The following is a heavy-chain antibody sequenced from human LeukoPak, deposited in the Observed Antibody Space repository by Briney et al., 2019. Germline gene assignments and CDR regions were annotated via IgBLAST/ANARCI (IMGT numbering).Heavy chain of an antibody. V-gene: IGHV1-2*02. J-gene: IGHJ3*02. CDR3: ARRKSAITGAFDI. CDR1: GYTFTGYY. Sequence: ASVKVSCKASGYTFTGYYIHWVRQAPGQGPEWMGWINPNTGDTDYPQKFQGRVTMTRDTSVNTAYMALSRLRPDHTAVYYCARRKSAITGAFDIWGQGRLVTVSS. D-gene: IGHD1-14*01. CDR2: INPNTGDT.